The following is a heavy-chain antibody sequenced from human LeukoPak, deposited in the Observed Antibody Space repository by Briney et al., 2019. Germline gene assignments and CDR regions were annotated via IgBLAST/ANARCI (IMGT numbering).Heavy chain of an antibody. V-gene: IGHV7-4-1*02. CDR2: INTNTGNP. D-gene: IGHD5-18*01. J-gene: IGHJ4*02. CDR1: GYTFSDYY. Sequence: GASVKVSCKASGYTFSDYYMHWVRQAPGQGLEWMGWINTNTGNPTYAQGFTGRFVFSLDTSVSTAYLQISSLKAEDTAVYYCARSECSYGYVGFDYWGQGTLVTVSS. CDR3: ARSECSYGYVGFDY.